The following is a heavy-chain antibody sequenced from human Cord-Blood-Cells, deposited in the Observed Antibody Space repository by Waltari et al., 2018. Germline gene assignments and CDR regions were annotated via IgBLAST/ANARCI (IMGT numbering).Heavy chain of an antibody. CDR1: GGSFSSSSYY. CDR2: IYYSGST. Sequence: QLQLQESGPGLVKPSETLSLTCTVSGGSFSSSSYYWGWIRQPPGKGLEWIGSIYYSGSTYYTPSLKSRVTISVDTSKNQFSLKLSSVTAADTAVYYCARFSGSFDYWGQGTLVTVSS. V-gene: IGHV4-39*01. J-gene: IGHJ4*02. CDR3: ARFSGSFDY. D-gene: IGHD1-26*01.